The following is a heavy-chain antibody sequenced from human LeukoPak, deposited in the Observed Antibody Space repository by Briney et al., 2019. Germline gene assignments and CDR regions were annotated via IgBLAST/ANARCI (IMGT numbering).Heavy chain of an antibody. Sequence: SETLSLTCTVSGGSISSGGYYWSWIRQHPRKGLEWIGYIYYSGSTYYNPSLKSRVTISVDTSKNQFSLKLSSVTAADTAVYYCARGYADYYGSGPSPAGYWGQGTLVTVSS. D-gene: IGHD3-10*01. V-gene: IGHV4-31*03. CDR3: ARGYADYYGSGPSPAGY. J-gene: IGHJ4*02. CDR1: GGSISSGGYY. CDR2: IYYSGST.